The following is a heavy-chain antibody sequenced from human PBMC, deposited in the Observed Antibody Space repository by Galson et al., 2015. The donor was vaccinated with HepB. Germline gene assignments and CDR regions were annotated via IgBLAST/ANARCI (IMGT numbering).Heavy chain of an antibody. V-gene: IGHV3-48*01. Sequence: SLRLSCAASGFTFSSYSMNWVRQAPGKGLEWVSYISSSSSTIYYADSVKGRFTISRDNAKNSLYLQMNSLRAEDTAVYYCARDRRSGWYYPLDYWGQGTLVTVSS. D-gene: IGHD6-19*01. J-gene: IGHJ4*02. CDR2: ISSSSSTI. CDR1: GFTFSSYS. CDR3: ARDRRSGWYYPLDY.